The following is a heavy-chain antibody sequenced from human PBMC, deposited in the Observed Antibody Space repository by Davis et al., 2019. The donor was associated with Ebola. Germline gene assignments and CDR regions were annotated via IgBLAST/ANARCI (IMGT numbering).Heavy chain of an antibody. CDR3: ARENVVIGFDY. Sequence: ASVKVSCKASGGTFTSYYMHWVRQAPGQGLEWMGIINPSGGSTSYAQKFQGRVTMTRDTSTSTVYMELSSLRSEDTAVYYCARENVVIGFDYWGQGTLVTVSS. CDR2: INPSGGST. V-gene: IGHV1-46*01. CDR1: GGTFTSYY. J-gene: IGHJ4*02. D-gene: IGHD3-22*01.